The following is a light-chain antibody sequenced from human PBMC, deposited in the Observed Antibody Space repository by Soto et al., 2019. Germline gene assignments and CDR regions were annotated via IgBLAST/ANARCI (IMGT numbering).Light chain of an antibody. J-gene: IGLJ1*01. V-gene: IGLV2-14*01. CDR3: SSYTSNTFYV. Sequence: QSVLTQPASVSGSPGQSITISCTGTSSDISAYNYVSWYQQHPGKAPKLMIYEVGDRPSGLSNRFSGSKSGNTASLTISRLQTEDEADYYCSSYTSNTFYVFGTGTKVTVL. CDR2: EVG. CDR1: SSDISAYNY.